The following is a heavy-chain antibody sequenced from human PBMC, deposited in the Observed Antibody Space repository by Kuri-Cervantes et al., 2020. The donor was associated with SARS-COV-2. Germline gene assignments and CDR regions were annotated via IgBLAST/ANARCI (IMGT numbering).Heavy chain of an antibody. CDR3: ARDTRLGCSGTSCYSFFDY. D-gene: IGHD2-2*01. V-gene: IGHV4-34*09. CDR1: GGSFSGHF. J-gene: IGHJ4*02. Sequence: SQTLSLTCAVYGGSFSGHFWTWIRQPPGKGLEWIGYIYSSGTSHYNPSLKSRVTISVDTSKNKFSLNLSSVTAADTAVYYCARDTRLGCSGTSCYSFFDYWGQGTLVTVSS. CDR2: IYSSGTS.